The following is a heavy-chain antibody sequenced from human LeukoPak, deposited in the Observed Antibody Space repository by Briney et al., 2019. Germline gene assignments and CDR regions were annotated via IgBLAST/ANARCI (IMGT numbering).Heavy chain of an antibody. V-gene: IGHV3-9*01. Sequence: GGSLKLSCATSGFTFDEYAMHWVRQAPGKGLVWVSGISWNSDTIAYAGSVKGRFTISRDNAKNSLYLQMNSLRAEDTALYYCAKDRDYGDLGVGFDFWGQGTLVTVSS. CDR1: GFTFDEYA. CDR2: ISWNSDTI. CDR3: AKDRDYGDLGVGFDF. D-gene: IGHD4-17*01. J-gene: IGHJ4*02.